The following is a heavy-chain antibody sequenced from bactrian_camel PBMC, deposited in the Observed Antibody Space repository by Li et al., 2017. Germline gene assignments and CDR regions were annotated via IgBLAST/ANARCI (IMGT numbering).Heavy chain of an antibody. CDR1: GFTSNAYY. V-gene: IGHV3S10*01. CDR3: AADLTWVATPSVTFSANFAY. D-gene: IGHD3*01. J-gene: IGHJ6*01. CDR2: IYGGGST. Sequence: VQLVESGGGLVQPGGSLRLSCTASGFTSNAYYINWVRQAPGKGLEWVSSIYGGGSTYYADSMKGRFTISKDNAKNTMFLQMNNLDSEDTAVYFCAADLTWVATPSVTFSANFAYWGQGTQVTVS.